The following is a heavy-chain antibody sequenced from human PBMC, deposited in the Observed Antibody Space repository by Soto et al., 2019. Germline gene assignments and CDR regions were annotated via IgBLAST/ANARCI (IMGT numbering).Heavy chain of an antibody. D-gene: IGHD2-15*01. V-gene: IGHV3-30-3*01. CDR3: ARSSADTRYMNNGFDY. Sequence: GGSLRLSCAASGFTFSSYAMHWVRQAPGKGLEWVAVISYDGSNKYYADSVKGRFTISRDNSKNTLYLQMNSLRAEDTAVYYCARSSADTRYMNNGFDYSGQGPLVTVSS. CDR1: GFTFSSYA. J-gene: IGHJ4*02. CDR2: ISYDGSNK.